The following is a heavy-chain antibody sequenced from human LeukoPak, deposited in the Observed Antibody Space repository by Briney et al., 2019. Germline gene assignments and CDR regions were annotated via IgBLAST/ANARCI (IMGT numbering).Heavy chain of an antibody. Sequence: GGSLRLSCAASGFTFSSYAMHWVRQAPGKGLEWVAVISYDGSNKYYADSVKGRFTISRDDSKNTLYLQMNSLRAEDTAVYYCARDRYDFWSGYYSEAFHYWGQGTLVTVSS. CDR3: ARDRYDFWSGYYSEAFHY. CDR2: ISYDGSNK. V-gene: IGHV3-30*01. J-gene: IGHJ4*02. CDR1: GFTFSSYA. D-gene: IGHD3-3*01.